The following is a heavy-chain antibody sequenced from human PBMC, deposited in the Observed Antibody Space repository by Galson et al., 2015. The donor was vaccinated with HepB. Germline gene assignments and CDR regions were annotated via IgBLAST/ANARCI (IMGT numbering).Heavy chain of an antibody. D-gene: IGHD7-27*01. CDR3: ARSAGDLDY. Sequence: CAISEDSVSSNSAAWNWIRQSPSRGLEWLGRTWYGSKWYNGYAVSVKSRITINPDTSKNQFSLHLNSVTPEDTAVYYCARSAGDLDYWGQGTLVTVSS. V-gene: IGHV6-1*01. J-gene: IGHJ4*02. CDR2: TWYGSKWYN. CDR1: EDSVSSNSAA.